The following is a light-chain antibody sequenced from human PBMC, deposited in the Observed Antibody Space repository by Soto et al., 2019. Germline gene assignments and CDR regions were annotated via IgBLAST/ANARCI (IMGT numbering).Light chain of an antibody. Sequence: EIVMTQSPATLSVSPGERATLSCRASQTVIRNLAWYQQKPGQAPRLLIYGASTRATGVPARFSGSGSGTEFTLTISSLQSEDFAVYYCQQYHNWPPQYTFGQGTKLQIK. CDR3: QQYHNWPPQYT. V-gene: IGKV3-15*01. CDR1: QTVIRN. J-gene: IGKJ2*01. CDR2: GAS.